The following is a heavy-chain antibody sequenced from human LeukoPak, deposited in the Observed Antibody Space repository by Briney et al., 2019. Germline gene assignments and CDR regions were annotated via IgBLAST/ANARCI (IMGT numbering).Heavy chain of an antibody. V-gene: IGHV3-21*01. J-gene: IGHJ6*02. D-gene: IGHD2-15*01. CDR1: GFTFNNYV. Sequence: GGSLRLSCAASGFTFNNYVMNWVRQAPGKGLEWVSSISSSSSYIYYADSVKGRFTISRDNAKNSLYLQMNSLRAEDTAVYYCARWYAYYYGMDVWGQGTTVTVSS. CDR2: ISSSSSYI. CDR3: ARWYAYYYGMDV.